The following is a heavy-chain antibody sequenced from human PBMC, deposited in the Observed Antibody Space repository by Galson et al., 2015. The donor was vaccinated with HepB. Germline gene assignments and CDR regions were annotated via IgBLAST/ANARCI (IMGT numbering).Heavy chain of an antibody. CDR2: IYYSGST. Sequence: SETLSLTCTVSGGSISSSSYYWGWIRQPPGKGLEWIGSIYYSGSTYYNPSLKSRVTISVDTSKNQFSLKLSSVTAADTAVYYCARLEWNDGNFDYWGQGTLVTVSS. D-gene: IGHD1-1*01. V-gene: IGHV4-39*01. CDR1: GGSISSSSYY. CDR3: ARLEWNDGNFDY. J-gene: IGHJ4*02.